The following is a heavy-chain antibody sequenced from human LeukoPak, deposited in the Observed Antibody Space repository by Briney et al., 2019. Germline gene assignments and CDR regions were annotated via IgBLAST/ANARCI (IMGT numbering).Heavy chain of an antibody. CDR1: GGSISSSSYY. D-gene: IGHD2-15*01. Sequence: SETLSLTCTVSGGSISSSSYYWGWIRQPPGKGLEWIGSIYYSGSTYYNPSLKSRVTISVDTSKNQFSLKLSSVTAADTAVYYCARDYVVVVAATRWFDYWGQGTLVTVSS. J-gene: IGHJ4*02. CDR3: ARDYVVVVAATRWFDY. V-gene: IGHV4-39*07. CDR2: IYYSGST.